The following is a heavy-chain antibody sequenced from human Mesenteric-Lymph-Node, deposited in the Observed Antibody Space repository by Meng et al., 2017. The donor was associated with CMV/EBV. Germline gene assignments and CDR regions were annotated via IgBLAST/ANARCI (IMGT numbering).Heavy chain of an antibody. Sequence: GSLRLSCIVSGGSISTSSYYWCWVRQSPGKGPEWIGSIYYGGNTYYNPSLHSRVTMSVDTSKNQFSLNLRSVTAADTAMYFCARTMYYEFWSGPGSNFYNWFDPWGQGTPVTVSS. CDR3: ARTMYYEFWSGPGSNFYNWFDP. V-gene: IGHV4-39*07. CDR1: GGSISTSSYY. D-gene: IGHD3-3*01. J-gene: IGHJ5*02. CDR2: IYYGGNT.